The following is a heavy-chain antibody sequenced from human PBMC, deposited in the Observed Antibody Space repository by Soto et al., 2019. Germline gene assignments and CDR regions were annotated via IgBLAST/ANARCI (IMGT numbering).Heavy chain of an antibody. D-gene: IGHD6-19*01. CDR3: ARAVAVPADFDY. Sequence: ASVKVSCKASGYTFTGYAMHWVRQAPGQRLEWMGWINAGNGNAKYSQKFQGRVTITRDTSASTAYMELSSLRSEDTAVYYCARAVAVPADFDYWGQGTLVTVSS. CDR2: INAGNGNA. V-gene: IGHV1-3*01. CDR1: GYTFTGYA. J-gene: IGHJ4*02.